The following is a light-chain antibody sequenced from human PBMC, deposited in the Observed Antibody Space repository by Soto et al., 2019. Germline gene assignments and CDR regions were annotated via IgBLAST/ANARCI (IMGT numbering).Light chain of an antibody. J-gene: IGKJ1*01. V-gene: IGKV3-20*01. CDR3: HQYGSSPST. CDR1: QSVRSRY. Sequence: EIVLTQSPGTLSLSPGERATLSCRSSQSVRSRYLAWYQQKPGQAPRLLIYGASSRATGIPDRFSGSGSETDFTLTISRLEPEDFAVYYCHQYGSSPSTVGQGTKVEIK. CDR2: GAS.